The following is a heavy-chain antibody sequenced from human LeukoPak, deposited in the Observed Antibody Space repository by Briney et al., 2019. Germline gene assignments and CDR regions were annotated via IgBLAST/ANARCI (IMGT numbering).Heavy chain of an antibody. J-gene: IGHJ4*02. D-gene: IGHD2-8*01. CDR2: ISSSSSYI. Sequence: GGSLRLSCAASGFTFSSYSMNWVRQAPGKGLEWVSSISSSSSYIYYADSVKGRFTISRDNAKNSLYLQMNSLRAEDTAVYYCARGDCTNGVCYIDYWGQGTLVTVSS. CDR1: GFTFSSYS. CDR3: ARGDCTNGVCYIDY. V-gene: IGHV3-21*01.